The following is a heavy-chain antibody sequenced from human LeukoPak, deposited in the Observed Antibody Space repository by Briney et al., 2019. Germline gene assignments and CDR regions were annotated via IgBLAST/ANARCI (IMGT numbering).Heavy chain of an antibody. D-gene: IGHD5-18*01. CDR3: ARWAPTWGYSYGQHYYGMDV. J-gene: IGHJ6*02. V-gene: IGHV4-34*01. CDR1: GVSFSGYY. CDR2: INHSGST. Sequence: SETLSLTCAVYGVSFSGYYWSWIRQPPGKGLEWIGEINHSGSTNYNPSLKSRVTISVDTSKNQFSLKLSSVTAADTAVYYCARWAPTWGYSYGQHYYGMDVWGQGTTVTVSS.